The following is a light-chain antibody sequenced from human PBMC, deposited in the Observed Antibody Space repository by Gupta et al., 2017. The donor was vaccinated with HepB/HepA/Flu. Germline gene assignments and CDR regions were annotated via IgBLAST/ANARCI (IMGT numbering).Light chain of an antibody. CDR1: KLGEKY. V-gene: IGLV3-1*01. Sequence: SFDLTQPPSVSVSPGQTASITCSGDKLGEKYACWYQQKPGQSPVLVIYRDTQRPSGIPQRFSGSNSGNTATLTISGTQAMDEADYYCQAWDTTTVVFGGGTKLTVL. J-gene: IGLJ2*01. CDR2: RDT. CDR3: QAWDTTTVV.